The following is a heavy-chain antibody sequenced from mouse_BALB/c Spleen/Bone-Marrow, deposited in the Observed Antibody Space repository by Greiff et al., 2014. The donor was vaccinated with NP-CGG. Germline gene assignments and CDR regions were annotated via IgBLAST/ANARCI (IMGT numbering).Heavy chain of an antibody. CDR3: TREVDYAMDY. J-gene: IGHJ4*01. V-gene: IGHV14-3*02. CDR1: GFNIKDTY. CDR2: IDPANGNT. Sequence: EVQLVESGAELVKAGASVKLSCTASGFNIKDTYMHWVKQRPEQGLEWIGRIDPANGNTKYDPKFQGKATITADTSSNTAYLQLSSLTSEDTAVYYCTREVDYAMDYWGQGTSVTVSS. D-gene: IGHD1-1*01.